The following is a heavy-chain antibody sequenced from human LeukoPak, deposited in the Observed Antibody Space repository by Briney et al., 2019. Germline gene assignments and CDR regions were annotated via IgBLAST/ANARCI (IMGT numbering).Heavy chain of an antibody. J-gene: IGHJ6*02. CDR1: GGSIINSIYH. CDR3: ARHSGLAMANYYGMDA. D-gene: IGHD6-19*01. Sequence: SETLSLTCAVSGGSIINSIYHWGWIRQPPGEGLEWIGSIHHTGSTYYNPSLKSRLTISVDTSNNQFSLKLRSVTAADTAVYYCARHSGLAMANYYGMDAWGQGTTVTVSS. V-gene: IGHV4-39*01. CDR2: IHHTGST.